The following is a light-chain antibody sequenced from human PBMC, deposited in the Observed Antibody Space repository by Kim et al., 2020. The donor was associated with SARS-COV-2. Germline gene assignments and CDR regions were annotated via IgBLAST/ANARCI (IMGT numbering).Light chain of an antibody. CDR3: QQRNSWPPIT. Sequence: PGERATPSCRASQSVSNYLAWYQQKPGQPPRLLIYDASNRAPGIPARVSGSGSGADFTLTSDRLEPEDFAGYYCQQRNSWPPITCGQGTRLEIK. CDR2: DAS. CDR1: QSVSNY. V-gene: IGKV3-11*01. J-gene: IGKJ5*01.